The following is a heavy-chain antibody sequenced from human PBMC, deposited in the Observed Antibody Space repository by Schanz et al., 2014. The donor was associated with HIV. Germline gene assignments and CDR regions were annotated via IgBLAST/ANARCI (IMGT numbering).Heavy chain of an antibody. CDR1: GFTFRSYG. V-gene: IGHV3-30*03. CDR3: AREGESSGRAGLFDL. Sequence: QVQLVESGGGVVQPGRSQRLSCAASGFTFRSYGMHWVRQAPGKGLEWVAGISHDGFSKYFADSVKGRFAISREDSKNTVHLQMDSLRPEDTAVYYCAREGESSGRAGLFDLWGQGAMVTVSS. CDR2: ISHDGFSK. D-gene: IGHD6-19*01. J-gene: IGHJ3*01.